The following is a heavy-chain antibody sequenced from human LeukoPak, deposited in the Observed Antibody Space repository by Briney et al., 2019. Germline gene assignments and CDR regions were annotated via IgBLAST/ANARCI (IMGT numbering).Heavy chain of an antibody. J-gene: IGHJ4*02. CDR3: GREGYSSTSFDY. V-gene: IGHV3-7*03. CDR1: GFTFSSYW. D-gene: IGHD6-13*01. Sequence: GGSLRLSCAASGFTFSSYWMSWVRQAPGKGLEWMANIRQDGGETNYVDSVKGRFTISRDTAKNSLYLQMNSLRAEATPVYYCGREGYSSTSFDYWGEGTPVTASS. CDR2: IRQDGGET.